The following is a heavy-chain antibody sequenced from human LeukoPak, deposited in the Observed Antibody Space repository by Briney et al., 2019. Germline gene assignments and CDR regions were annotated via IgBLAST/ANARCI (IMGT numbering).Heavy chain of an antibody. Sequence: PGGSLRLSCAASGFTFNTYSMNWARQAPGKGLEWVSIISDSGGGTYYADSVKGRFTISRDNSKNTLYLQMNSLRADDTAVYYCDGADFWGQGTLVTVSS. CDR2: ISDSGGGT. CDR1: GFTFNTYS. CDR3: DGADF. J-gene: IGHJ4*02. V-gene: IGHV3-23*01.